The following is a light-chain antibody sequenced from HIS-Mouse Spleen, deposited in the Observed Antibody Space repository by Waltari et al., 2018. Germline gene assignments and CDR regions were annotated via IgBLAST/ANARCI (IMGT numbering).Light chain of an antibody. CDR1: KLGDKY. CDR3: QAWDSSYSV. CDR2: QDS. J-gene: IGLJ2*01. V-gene: IGLV3-1*01. Sequence: SYELTQPPSVSVSPGQTASITCSGDKLGDKYACWYQQKPGQSPVLVIYQDSKRHSGIPERLSGSNSGNTATLTISGTQAMDEADYYCQAWDSSYSVFGGGTKLTVL.